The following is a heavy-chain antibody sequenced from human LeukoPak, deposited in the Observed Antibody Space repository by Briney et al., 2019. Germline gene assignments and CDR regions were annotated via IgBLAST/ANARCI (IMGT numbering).Heavy chain of an antibody. J-gene: IGHJ4*02. CDR2: INPNTGGT. D-gene: IGHD3-10*01. Sequence: GASVKVSCKASGYTFTSYYMHWVRQAPGQGLEWMGWINPNTGGTNSAQRFQGRVTMTRDTSISTAYMELSRLRSDDTAVYYCARAGALWYGELPHFDYWGQGTPVTVSS. CDR3: ARAGALWYGELPHFDY. CDR1: GYTFTSYY. V-gene: IGHV1-2*02.